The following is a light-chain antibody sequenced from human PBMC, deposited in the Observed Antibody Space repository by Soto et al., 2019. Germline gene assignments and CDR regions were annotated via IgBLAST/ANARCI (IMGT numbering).Light chain of an antibody. J-gene: IGLJ1*01. CDR3: SSYTSDSTYV. V-gene: IGLV2-14*01. CDR2: EVS. CDR1: SSDVGDYNY. Sequence: QSALTQPASVSGSPGQSITISCTGTSSDVGDYNYVSWYQQHPGKAPKLLIYEVSYRPSGISNRFSGSKSGNTASLTISGLQAEDEADYYCSSYTSDSTYVFGTGTKVTVL.